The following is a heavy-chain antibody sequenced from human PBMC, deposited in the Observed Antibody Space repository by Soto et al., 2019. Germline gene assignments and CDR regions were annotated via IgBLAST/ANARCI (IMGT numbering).Heavy chain of an antibody. CDR2: ISFDGKNK. J-gene: IGHJ6*02. D-gene: IGHD1-26*01. V-gene: IGHV3-30*04. CDR1: GGTFNRHS. CDR3: ARDRWEQEPPRYYYGMDV. Sequence: GGSLRLSCAVSGGTFNRHSINWVRQAPGKGREWVAVISFDGKNKYYGDSVEGRFTVSRENFNNTVYLQMNSLRGEDTAVYFCARDRWEQEPPRYYYGMDVWGQGTTVTVSS.